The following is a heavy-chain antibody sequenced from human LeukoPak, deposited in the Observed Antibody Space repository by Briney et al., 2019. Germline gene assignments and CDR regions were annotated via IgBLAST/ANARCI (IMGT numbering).Heavy chain of an antibody. Sequence: GGSLRLSCTTSGFNFRAYWMGWVRQAPGKGLEWVANIHQHGSKENYVDSVKGRFTISRDNAKNSIYLQMNSLRAEDTALYYCARATRIAVAEFFFDYWGQGTLVTVSS. CDR2: IHQHGSKE. J-gene: IGHJ4*02. D-gene: IGHD6-13*01. CDR1: GFNFRAYW. V-gene: IGHV3-7*03. CDR3: ARATRIAVAEFFFDY.